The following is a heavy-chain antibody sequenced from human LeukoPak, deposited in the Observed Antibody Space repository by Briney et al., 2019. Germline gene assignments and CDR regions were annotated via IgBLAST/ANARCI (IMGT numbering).Heavy chain of an antibody. CDR2: VKGDGSRA. J-gene: IGHJ4*02. CDR1: GFTFSSYW. D-gene: IGHD6-13*01. CDR3: ARDGYLAPVIAYLDY. Sequence: GGSLRLSCAASGFTFSSYWMHWVRQSPGKGLEWVGQVKGDGSRANYADSVKGRFTISGDNAKNTVYLQLNSLRAEDTAVYYCARDGYLAPVIAYLDYWGQGTPVTVSS. V-gene: IGHV3-74*01.